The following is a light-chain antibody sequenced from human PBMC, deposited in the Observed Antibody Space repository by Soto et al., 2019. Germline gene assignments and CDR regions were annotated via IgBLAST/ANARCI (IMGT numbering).Light chain of an antibody. V-gene: IGLV2-8*01. CDR1: SSDVGDYNY. CDR2: EVS. CDR3: SSYAGSAVFV. Sequence: QSALTQPPSASGSPGQSVTISCTGTSSDVGDYNYVAWYQQHPGKAPKLMIYEVSKRPSGVPDRFSGSKAGNTASLTVFGLQAEDEADYYCSSYAGSAVFVFGPGPKLTVL. J-gene: IGLJ1*01.